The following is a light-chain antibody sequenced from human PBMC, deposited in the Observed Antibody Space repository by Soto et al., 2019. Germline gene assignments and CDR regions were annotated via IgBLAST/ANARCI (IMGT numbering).Light chain of an antibody. J-gene: IGKJ5*01. CDR3: QQRSNWPRIT. CDR1: QSVGSY. V-gene: IGKV3-11*01. CDR2: DAS. Sequence: EIVLTQSPATLSLSPGEGATLSCRASQSVGSYLAWYQQIPGRAPRRLVYDASNRATGIPARFSGSGSGTDFTLTISSLEPEDFVVYYCQQRSNWPRITFGQGTRLEIK.